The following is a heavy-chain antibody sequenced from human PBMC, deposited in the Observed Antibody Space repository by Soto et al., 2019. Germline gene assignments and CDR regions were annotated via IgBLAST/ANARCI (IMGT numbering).Heavy chain of an antibody. CDR3: AGGNSNGYFDY. Sequence: EVQLVESGGGLVQPGGSLRLSCAASGFTVGSNYMFWVRQAPGKGLEWVSTIYSGGGTYYADSVKGRFTISRDNPKNTLYLQMNSLRAEDTAVYYGAGGNSNGYFDYWGQGTLVTVSS. J-gene: IGHJ4*02. CDR1: GFTVGSNY. V-gene: IGHV3-66*01. CDR2: IYSGGGT. D-gene: IGHD5-18*01.